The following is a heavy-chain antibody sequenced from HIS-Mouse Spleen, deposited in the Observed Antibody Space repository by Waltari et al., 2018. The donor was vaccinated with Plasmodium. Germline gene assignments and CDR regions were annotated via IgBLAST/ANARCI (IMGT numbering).Heavy chain of an antibody. D-gene: IGHD6-13*01. V-gene: IGHV1-2*02. CDR1: GYTFTGDY. CDR2: INPNSGGT. CDR3: ARVLGYKAAAGTFVEYFQH. J-gene: IGHJ1*01. Sequence: QVQLVQSGAEVKKPGASVKVSCKASGYTFTGDYMHWVRQAPGQGLEGMGWINPNSGGTNYAQKFQGRVTMTRDTSISTAYMELSRLRSDDTAVYYCARVLGYKAAAGTFVEYFQHWGQGTLVTVSS.